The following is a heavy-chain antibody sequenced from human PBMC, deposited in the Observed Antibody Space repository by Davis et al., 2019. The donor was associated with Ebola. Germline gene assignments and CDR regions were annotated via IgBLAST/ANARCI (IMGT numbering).Heavy chain of an antibody. Sequence: MPSETLSLTCAVYGGSFSGYYWSWIRQPPGKGLEWIGEINHSGSTNYNPSLKSRVTISVDTSKNQFSLKLSSVTAADTAVYYCARIRFWSGYYVHYYGMDVWGKGTTVTVSS. V-gene: IGHV4-34*01. CDR3: ARIRFWSGYYVHYYGMDV. CDR1: GGSFSGYY. D-gene: IGHD3-3*01. J-gene: IGHJ6*04. CDR2: INHSGST.